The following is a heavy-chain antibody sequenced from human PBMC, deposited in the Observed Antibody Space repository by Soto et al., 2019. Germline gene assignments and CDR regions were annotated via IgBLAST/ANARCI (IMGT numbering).Heavy chain of an antibody. CDR2: ISAYNGNT. CDR3: AREAPGVLLIAARPPDY. CDR1: GYTFTSYG. J-gene: IGHJ4*02. Sequence: GASVKVSCKASGYTFTSYGISWVRQAPGQGLEWMGWISAYNGNTNYAQKLQGRVTMTTDTSTSTAYMELRSLRSDDTAVYYCAREAPGVLLIAARPPDYWGQGTLVTVSS. V-gene: IGHV1-18*01. D-gene: IGHD6-6*01.